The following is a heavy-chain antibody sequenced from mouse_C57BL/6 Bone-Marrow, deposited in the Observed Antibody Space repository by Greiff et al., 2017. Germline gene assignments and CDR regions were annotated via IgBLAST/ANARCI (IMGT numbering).Heavy chain of an antibody. Sequence: EVQLVESGGDLVKPGGSLKLSCAASGFTFSSYGMSWVRQTPDKRLEWVATISSGGSYTYYPDSVKGRFTISRDNAKNTLYLQMSSLKSEDTAMYYCARRGYYYGSSVYLDYWRQGTTLTVSS. CDR1: GFTFSSYG. CDR3: ARRGYYYGSSVYLDY. D-gene: IGHD1-1*01. J-gene: IGHJ2*01. V-gene: IGHV5-6*01. CDR2: ISSGGSYT.